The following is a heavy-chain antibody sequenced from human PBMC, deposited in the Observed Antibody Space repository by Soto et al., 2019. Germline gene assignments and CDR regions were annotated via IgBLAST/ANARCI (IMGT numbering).Heavy chain of an antibody. D-gene: IGHD2-8*02. CDR2: ISRDGGTK. J-gene: IGHJ4*02. V-gene: IGHV3-30*03. Sequence: QVQLVESGGGMVQPGRSLRLSCAVSGFTVSTYGMHWVRQAPGKGLEWVAVISRDGGTKYYADSVKGRFTISRDNSRNTLLLEMNSPISDDMAVYYCTGEVASGYWGQGTLVTVSS. CDR1: GFTVSTYG. CDR3: TGEVASGY.